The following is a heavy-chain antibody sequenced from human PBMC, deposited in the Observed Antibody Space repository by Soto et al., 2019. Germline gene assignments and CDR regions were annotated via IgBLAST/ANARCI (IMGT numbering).Heavy chain of an antibody. V-gene: IGHV1-18*01. D-gene: IGHD1-1*01. CDR1: GYGFTTYG. Sequence: QVHLVQSGAEVKKPGASVKVSCKGSGYGFTTYGITWVRQAPGQGLEWMAWISAHNGNTNYAQKLQGRVTMTRDTSTSSAYMELRSRRSDDTAVYYCARGRYGDYWGQGALVTVSS. CDR3: ARGRYGDY. CDR2: ISAHNGNT. J-gene: IGHJ4*02.